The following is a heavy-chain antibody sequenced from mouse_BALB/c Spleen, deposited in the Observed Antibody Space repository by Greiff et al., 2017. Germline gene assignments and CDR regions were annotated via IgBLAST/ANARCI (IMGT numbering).Heavy chain of an antibody. J-gene: IGHJ4*01. Sequence: VKLMESGAELVRPGVSVKISCKGSGYTFTDYAMHWVKQSHAKSLEWIGVISTYYGDASYNQKFKGKATMTVDKSSSTAYMELARLTSEDSAIYYCAHLLGDAMDYWGQGTSVTVSS. D-gene: IGHD2-1*01. CDR3: AHLLGDAMDY. CDR1: GYTFTDYA. CDR2: ISTYYGDA. V-gene: IGHV1S137*01.